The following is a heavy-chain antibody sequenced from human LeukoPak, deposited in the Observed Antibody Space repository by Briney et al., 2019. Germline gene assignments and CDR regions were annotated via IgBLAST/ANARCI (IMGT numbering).Heavy chain of an antibody. Sequence: GASVKVSCKASGYTFTGYYMHLVRQAPGQGLEWMGWINPNSGGTNSAQKFQGRVTMTRDASVGTAYMELSRLTSDDTAVYYCARSAGYSPSDIDYWGQGTLVTVSS. V-gene: IGHV1-2*02. J-gene: IGHJ4*02. CDR2: INPNSGGT. CDR1: GYTFTGYY. CDR3: ARSAGYSPSDIDY. D-gene: IGHD6-13*01.